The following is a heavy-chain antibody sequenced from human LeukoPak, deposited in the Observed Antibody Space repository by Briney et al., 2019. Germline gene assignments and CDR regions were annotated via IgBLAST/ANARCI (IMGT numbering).Heavy chain of an antibody. Sequence: SETLSLTCAVSGGSFSGYYWTWIRPPPGKGLEWIGEINHSGSANYNPSLKSRVTISLDTSKNQFSLNLSSVTAADTAVYYCARGQGTVTTHWGQGTLVTVSS. D-gene: IGHD4-11*01. CDR1: GGSFSGYY. V-gene: IGHV4-34*01. CDR3: ARGQGTVTTH. CDR2: INHSGSA. J-gene: IGHJ4*02.